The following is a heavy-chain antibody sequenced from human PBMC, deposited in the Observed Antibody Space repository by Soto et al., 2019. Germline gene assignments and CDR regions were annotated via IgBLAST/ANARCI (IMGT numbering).Heavy chain of an antibody. Sequence: PSETLSLTCTVSGGSISSYYWSWIRQPPGKGLEWIGYIYYSGSTNYNPSLKSRVTISVDTFKNQFSLKLSSVTAADTAVYYCARAYCSGGSCYSTIWGQGTMVTVSS. CDR2: IYYSGST. CDR3: ARAYCSGGSCYSTI. V-gene: IGHV4-59*01. D-gene: IGHD2-15*01. J-gene: IGHJ3*02. CDR1: GGSISSYY.